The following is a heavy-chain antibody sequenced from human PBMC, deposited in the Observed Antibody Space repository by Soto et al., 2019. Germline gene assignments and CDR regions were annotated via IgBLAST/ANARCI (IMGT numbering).Heavy chain of an antibody. Sequence: EVQLVESGGGLVKPGGSLRLSCAASGFTFSSYSMNWVRQAPGKGLEWVSSISSSSYIYYAESVKGRFTISRDNAKNSLYLQMNSLRAEDTAVYYCARVVDYYDPYYYYGMDVWGQGTTVTVSS. CDR2: ISSSSYI. J-gene: IGHJ6*02. CDR1: GFTFSSYS. V-gene: IGHV3-21*01. CDR3: ARVVDYYDPYYYYGMDV. D-gene: IGHD3-22*01.